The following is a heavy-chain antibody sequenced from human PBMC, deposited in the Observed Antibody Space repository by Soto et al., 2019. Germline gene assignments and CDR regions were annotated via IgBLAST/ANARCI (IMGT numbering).Heavy chain of an antibody. V-gene: IGHV3-15*01. CDR3: MRWLVAAEESALGDC. CDR2: IKSIPHGGTT. Sequence: EGQLVESGGGLVKPGGSLRLSCAASGFTVSSAWMTWVRQAPGKGLEWIGHIKSIPHGGTTDYNSPVKDRFTISRDDSTNTAFLHMSRLRPDDTAVYYCMRWLVAAEESALGDCWGRGTLVTVSS. CDR1: GFTVSSAW. J-gene: IGHJ4*02. D-gene: IGHD6-25*01.